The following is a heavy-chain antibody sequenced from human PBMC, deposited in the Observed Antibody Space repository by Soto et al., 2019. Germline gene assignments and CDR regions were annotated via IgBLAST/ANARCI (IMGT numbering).Heavy chain of an antibody. J-gene: IGHJ4*02. CDR1: GGTFSSYA. V-gene: IGHV1-69*13. D-gene: IGHD3-10*01. CDR3: ARVGGRITMGHPPYYFDY. CDR2: IIPIFGTA. Sequence: ASVKVSCKASGGTFSSYAISWVRQAPGQGLEWMGGIIPIFGTANYAQKFQGRVTITADESTSTAYMELSSLRSEDTAVYYCARVGGRITMGHPPYYFDYWGQGTLVTVSS.